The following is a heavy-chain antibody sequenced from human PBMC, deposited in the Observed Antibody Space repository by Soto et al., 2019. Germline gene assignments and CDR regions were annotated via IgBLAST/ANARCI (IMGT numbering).Heavy chain of an antibody. D-gene: IGHD6-13*01. V-gene: IGHV4-30-4*01. CDR2: IYYSGST. CDR3: ASSQDRNIAAKYGDFDY. CDR1: GGSISSGDYY. Sequence: QVQLQESGPGLVKPSQTLSLTCTVSGGSISSGDYYWSWIRQPPGKGLEWIGYIYYSGSTYYNPSLKSRGTISVDTSKNQFSLKLSSGTAADTAVYYCASSQDRNIAAKYGDFDYWGQGTLVTVSS. J-gene: IGHJ4*02.